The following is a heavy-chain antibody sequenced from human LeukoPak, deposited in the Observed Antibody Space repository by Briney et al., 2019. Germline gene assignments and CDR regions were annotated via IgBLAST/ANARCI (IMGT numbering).Heavy chain of an antibody. V-gene: IGHV4-34*01. CDR2: INHSGST. Sequence: SETLSLTCAGYGGSFSGYYWSWIRQPPGKGLEWIGEINHSGSTNYNPSLKSRVTISVDTSKNQFSLKLSSVTAADTAVYYCARGWGIVGATRSGYFDLWGRGTLVTVSS. CDR3: ARGWGIVGATRSGYFDL. J-gene: IGHJ2*01. D-gene: IGHD1-26*01. CDR1: GGSFSGYY.